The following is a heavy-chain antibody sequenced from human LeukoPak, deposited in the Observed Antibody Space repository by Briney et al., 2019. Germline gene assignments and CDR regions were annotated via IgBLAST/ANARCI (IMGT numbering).Heavy chain of an antibody. Sequence: ASVKVSCKASGYTFTGYYMHWVRQAPGQGLEWMGWINHNSGGTNYAQKFQGRVTMTRDTSISTAYMELSRLRSDDTAVYYCARVGVRRAVAGPKLTYFDYWGQGTLVTVSS. CDR1: GYTFTGYY. CDR2: INHNSGGT. D-gene: IGHD6-19*01. V-gene: IGHV1-2*02. J-gene: IGHJ4*02. CDR3: ARVGVRRAVAGPKLTYFDY.